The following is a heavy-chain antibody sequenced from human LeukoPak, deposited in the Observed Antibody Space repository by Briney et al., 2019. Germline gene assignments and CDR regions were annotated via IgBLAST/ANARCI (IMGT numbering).Heavy chain of an antibody. CDR3: AKGKDDSSGWYFLY. J-gene: IGHJ4*02. V-gene: IGHV3-23*01. CDR1: GFTFSSYA. D-gene: IGHD6-19*01. Sequence: PGGSLRLSCAASGFTFSSYAMNWVRQAPGKGLEWVSAISGSGGSTYYADSVKGRFTISRDNSKNTLYLQMNSLRAEDTAVYYCAKGKDDSSGWYFLYWGQGTLVTVSS. CDR2: ISGSGGST.